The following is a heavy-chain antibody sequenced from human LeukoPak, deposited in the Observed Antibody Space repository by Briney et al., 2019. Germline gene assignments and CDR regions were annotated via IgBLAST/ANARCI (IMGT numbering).Heavy chain of an antibody. D-gene: IGHD3-10*01. Sequence: GGSLRLSCAASGFTFSSYSMNWVRQAPGKGLEWVSSISSSSSYIYYADSVKGQFTISRDNAKNSLYLQMNSLRAEDTAVYYCARAFGGADQFDYWGQGTLVTVSS. J-gene: IGHJ4*02. CDR3: ARAFGGADQFDY. CDR1: GFTFSSYS. V-gene: IGHV3-21*01. CDR2: ISSSSSYI.